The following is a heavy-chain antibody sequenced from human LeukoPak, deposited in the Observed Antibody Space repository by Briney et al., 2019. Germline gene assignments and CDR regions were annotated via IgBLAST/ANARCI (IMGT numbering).Heavy chain of an antibody. D-gene: IGHD6-13*01. CDR1: GFTFSSFG. V-gene: IGHV3-33*01. CDR2: IWCDGSTK. CDR3: ARDRYSSMWSVFEY. Sequence: GGSLRLSCAASGFTFSSFGMHWVRQSPGKGLEWVAVIWCDGSTKVYADSVKGRFTISRDNSRNTLSLQVNSLRAEDTAVYYCARDRYSSMWSVFEYWGQGALVTVSS. J-gene: IGHJ4*02.